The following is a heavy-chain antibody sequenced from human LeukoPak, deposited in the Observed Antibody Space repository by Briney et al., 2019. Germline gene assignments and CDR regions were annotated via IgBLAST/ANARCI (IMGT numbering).Heavy chain of an antibody. CDR1: GFTFSSYG. CDR3: AKEYGSGSSRWFDP. D-gene: IGHD3-10*01. J-gene: IGHJ5*02. Sequence: GSLRLSCAASGFTFSSYGMHWVRQAPGKGLEWVAFIRYDGSNKYYADSVKGRFTISRDNSKNTLYLQMNSLRAEDTAVYYCAKEYGSGSSRWFDPWGQGTLVTVSS. V-gene: IGHV3-30*02. CDR2: IRYDGSNK.